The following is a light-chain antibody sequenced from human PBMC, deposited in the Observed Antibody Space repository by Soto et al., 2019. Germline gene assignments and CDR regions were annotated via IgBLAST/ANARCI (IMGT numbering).Light chain of an antibody. CDR1: TSDVGTYKF. Sequence: QSALTQPASVSGSPGQSITISCTGTTSDVGTYKFVSWYQQHPGIAPKLMIYEVSERPSGVSNRFSGSKSGNTASLTISGIQAEEEADYYCCSHAGSHVIFGGGTKVTVL. CDR3: CSHAGSHVI. CDR2: EVS. V-gene: IGLV2-23*02. J-gene: IGLJ2*01.